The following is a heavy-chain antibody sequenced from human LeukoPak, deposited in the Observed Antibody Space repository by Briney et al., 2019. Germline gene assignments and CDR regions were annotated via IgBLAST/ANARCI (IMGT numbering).Heavy chain of an antibody. J-gene: IGHJ3*02. V-gene: IGHV3-48*03. CDR2: ISSSGSTI. D-gene: IGHD5-18*01. CDR1: GFTFSSYE. Sequence: GGSLRLSCAASGFTFSSYEMNWVRQAPGKGLEWVSYISSSGSTIYYADSVKGRFTISRDNAKNSLYLQMNSLRAEDTAVYYCASDFHPTDMGNAFDIWGQGTMVTVSS. CDR3: ASDFHPTDMGNAFDI.